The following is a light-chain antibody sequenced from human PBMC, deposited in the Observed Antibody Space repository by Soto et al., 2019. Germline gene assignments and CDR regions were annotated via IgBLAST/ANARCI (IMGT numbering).Light chain of an antibody. CDR3: QQYNSYST. CDR2: DAS. Sequence: DIQMTQSPSTLSSSVGDRVTITCRASQSVSGWLAWYQQKPGRAPKLLIYDASTLESGVPSRFSGSGSGTEFTLGISSLQPDDFAIYYCQQYNSYSTFGQGTKVDIK. J-gene: IGKJ1*01. V-gene: IGKV1-5*01. CDR1: QSVSGW.